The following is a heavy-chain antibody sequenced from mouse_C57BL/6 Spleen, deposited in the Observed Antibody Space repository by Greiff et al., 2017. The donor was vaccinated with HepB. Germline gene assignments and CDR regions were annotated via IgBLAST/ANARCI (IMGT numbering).Heavy chain of an antibody. D-gene: IGHD2-4*01. J-gene: IGHJ1*03. CDR3: ARWGIYYDYWYFDV. V-gene: IGHV1-18*01. CDR2: INPNNGGT. CDR1: GYTFTDYN. Sequence: EVQLQQSGPELVKPGASVKIPCKASGYTFTDYNMDWVKQSHGKSLEWIGDINPNNGGTIYNQKFKGKATLTVDKSSSTAYMELRSLTSEDTAVYYCARWGIYYDYWYFDVWGTGTTVNVAS.